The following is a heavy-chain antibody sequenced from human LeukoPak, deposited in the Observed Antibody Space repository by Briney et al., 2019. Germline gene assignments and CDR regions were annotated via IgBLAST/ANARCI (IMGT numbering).Heavy chain of an antibody. CDR2: IIPIFGTA. D-gene: IGHD3-22*01. J-gene: IGHJ4*02. CDR3: ASFRFRGDSSGYFRDY. CDR1: GGTFSSYA. V-gene: IGHV1-69*06. Sequence: GASVKVSCKASGGTFSSYAISWVRPAPGQGLEWMGGIIPIFGTANYAQKFQGRVTITADKSTSTAYMELSSLRSENTAVYYCASFRFRGDSSGYFRDYWGQGTLVTVSS.